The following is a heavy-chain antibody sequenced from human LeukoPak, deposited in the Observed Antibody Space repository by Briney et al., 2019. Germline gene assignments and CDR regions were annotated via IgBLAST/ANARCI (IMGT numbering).Heavy chain of an antibody. CDR3: ARHFCSSANCYYLDP. D-gene: IGHD2-2*01. J-gene: IGHJ5*02. CDR1: GGSISSGGYY. V-gene: IGHV4-31*03. CDR2: IYYSGST. Sequence: SETLSLTCTVSGGSISSGGYYWSWIRQHPGKGLEWIGYIYYSGSTYYNPSLKSRVTISVDTSKNQFSLKLSSVTAADTAVYYCARHFCSSANCYYLDPWGQGALVTVSS.